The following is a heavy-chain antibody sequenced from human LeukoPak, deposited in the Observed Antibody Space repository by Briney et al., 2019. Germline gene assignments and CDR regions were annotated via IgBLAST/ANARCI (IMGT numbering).Heavy chain of an antibody. Sequence: PSETLSLTCTVSGGSISSYYWSWIRQPPGKGLEWIGYIYYSGSTYYNPSLKSRVTISVDTSKDQFSLKLSSVTAADTAVYYCARQRAYSSSWYALFGAFDIWGQGTMVTVSS. CDR2: IYYSGST. J-gene: IGHJ3*02. V-gene: IGHV4-59*08. D-gene: IGHD6-13*01. CDR1: GGSISSYY. CDR3: ARQRAYSSSWYALFGAFDI.